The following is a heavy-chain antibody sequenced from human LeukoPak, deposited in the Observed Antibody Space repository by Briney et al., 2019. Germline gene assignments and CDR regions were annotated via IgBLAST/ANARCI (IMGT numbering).Heavy chain of an antibody. Sequence: SETLSLTCAVYGGSFSGYYWSWIRQPPGKGREWIGEINHSGSTNYNPSLESRVTISVDTSKNQFSLKLSSVTAADTAVYYCARGRREYSGSYRSTWFDPWGQGTLVTVSS. D-gene: IGHD1-26*01. CDR1: GGSFSGYY. CDR3: ARGRREYSGSYRSTWFDP. CDR2: INHSGST. J-gene: IGHJ5*02. V-gene: IGHV4-34*01.